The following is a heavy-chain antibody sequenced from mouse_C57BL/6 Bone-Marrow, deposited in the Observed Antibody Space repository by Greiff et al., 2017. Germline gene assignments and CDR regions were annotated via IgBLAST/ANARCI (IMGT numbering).Heavy chain of an antibody. J-gene: IGHJ1*03. CDR2: IYPGDGDT. Sequence: QVQLQQPGPELVKPGASVKISCKASGYAFSSSWMNWVKQRPGKGLEWIGRIYPGDGDTNYNGKFKGKATLTADKSSSTAYMQLSSLTSEDSAVYFCARSRSSYGYFDVWGTGTTVTVSS. CDR3: ARSRSSYGYFDV. CDR1: GYAFSSSW. D-gene: IGHD1-1*01. V-gene: IGHV1-82*01.